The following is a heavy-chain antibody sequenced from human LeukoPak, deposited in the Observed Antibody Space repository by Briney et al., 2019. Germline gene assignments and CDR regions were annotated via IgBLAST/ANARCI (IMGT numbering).Heavy chain of an antibody. V-gene: IGHV3-23*01. CDR3: AKERTVTTYWATVVTSATDY. CDR2: ISGSGGST. J-gene: IGHJ4*02. D-gene: IGHD4-23*01. CDR1: GFTFSSYG. Sequence: PGGTLRLSCAASGFTFSSYGMSWVRQAPGKGLEWVSAISGSGGSTYYADSVKGRFTISRDNSKNTLYLQMNSLRAEDTAVYYCAKERTVTTYWATVVTSATDYWGQGTLVTVSS.